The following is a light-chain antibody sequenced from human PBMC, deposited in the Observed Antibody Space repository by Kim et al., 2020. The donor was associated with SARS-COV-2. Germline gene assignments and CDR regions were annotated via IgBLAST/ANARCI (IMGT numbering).Light chain of an antibody. J-gene: IGLJ3*02. V-gene: IGLV3-1*01. CDR3: QAWDSSTAV. CDR2: QDS. CDR1: KLGDKY. Sequence: SYELTQPLSVSVSPGQTASITCSGDKLGDKYACWYQQKPGQSPLLVIYQDSKRPSGIPERFSGSNSGNTATLTISGTQAMDEADYYCQAWDSSTAVFGGG.